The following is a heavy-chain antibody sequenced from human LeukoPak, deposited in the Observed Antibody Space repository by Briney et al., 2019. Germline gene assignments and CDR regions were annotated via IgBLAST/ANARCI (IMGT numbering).Heavy chain of an antibody. V-gene: IGHV1-2*04. D-gene: IGHD6-13*01. Sequence: ASVKVSCKASGGTFSSYAISWVRQAPGQGLEWMGWINPNSGGTNYAQKFQGWVTMTRDTSISTAYMELSRLRSDDTAVYYCARERGLGRQQLVRWYYFDYWGQGTLVTVSS. J-gene: IGHJ4*02. CDR1: GGTFSSYA. CDR2: INPNSGGT. CDR3: ARERGLGRQQLVRWYYFDY.